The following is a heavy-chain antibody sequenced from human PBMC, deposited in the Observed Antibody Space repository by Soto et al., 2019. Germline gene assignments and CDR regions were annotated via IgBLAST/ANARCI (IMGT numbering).Heavy chain of an antibody. CDR1: GFPSNDHG. J-gene: IGHJ4*02. D-gene: IGHD3-16*01. V-gene: IGHV3-9*02. CDR3: VKDIEPGGANY. CDR2: IIWNTGNT. Sequence: PXGSLSLSCTAAGFPSNDHGMHWVRQAPGKGLEWVAGIIWNTGNTVYADSVKGRFTISRDKANNSLYLQMNSLRPDDTALYYCVKDIEPGGANYWGQGNLVTVSS.